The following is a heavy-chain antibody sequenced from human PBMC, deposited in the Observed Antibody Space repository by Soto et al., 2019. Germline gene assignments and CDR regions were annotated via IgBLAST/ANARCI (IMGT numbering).Heavy chain of an antibody. Sequence: SSTXSLTCTVSVCSINIGCYYLTWIRQHPEKGLEWLGNIDHSGTTYYNPSLRSRLSMSLDTSQNHFSLQVTSMTAADTAVYFCVRGRGYSYKNYLEIWGQRSLVTVYS. D-gene: IGHD5-18*01. CDR2: IDHSGTT. V-gene: IGHV4-31*03. CDR1: VCSINIGCYY. CDR3: VRGRGYSYKNYLEI. J-gene: IGHJ4*02.